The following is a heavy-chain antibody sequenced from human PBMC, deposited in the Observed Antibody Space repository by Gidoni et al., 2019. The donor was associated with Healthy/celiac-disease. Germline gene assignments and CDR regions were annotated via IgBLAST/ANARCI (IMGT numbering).Heavy chain of an antibody. CDR2: ISSSSSTI. J-gene: IGHJ5*02. D-gene: IGHD1-20*01. CDR3: ARDTNWNDVPTQFDP. Sequence: EVQLVESGGGLVQPGGSLRLSCAASGFTFSSYSMNWVRQAPGKGLEWVSYISSSSSTIYYADSVKGRFTISRDNAKNSLYLQMNSLRDEDTAVYYCARDTNWNDVPTQFDPWGQGTLVTVSS. CDR1: GFTFSSYS. V-gene: IGHV3-48*02.